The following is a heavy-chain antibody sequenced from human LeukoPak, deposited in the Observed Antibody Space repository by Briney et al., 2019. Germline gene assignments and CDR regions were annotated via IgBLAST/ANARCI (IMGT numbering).Heavy chain of an antibody. Sequence: ASVKVSCKTSGYTFTGYYIHWVRQAPGQGLEWMGWISSNSGGTNYAQKFQGRVTMTRDTSISTTYMELSRLRSDDTAVYYCARSGSYYGLDVWGQGTTVTVSS. CDR2: ISSNSGGT. CDR1: GYTFTGYY. D-gene: IGHD3-10*01. CDR3: ARSGSYYGLDV. J-gene: IGHJ6*02. V-gene: IGHV1-2*02.